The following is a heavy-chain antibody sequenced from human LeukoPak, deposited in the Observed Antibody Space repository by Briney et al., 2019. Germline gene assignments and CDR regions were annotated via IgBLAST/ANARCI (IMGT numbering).Heavy chain of an antibody. V-gene: IGHV4-39*07. Sequence: SETLSLTCIVSGGSISSSSYYWGWIRQPPGKGLEWIGSIYYGGTTYYNPSLKSRVTISVDTSKNQFSLKLSSVTAADTAVYYCARGSLRYFDAWEPFQHWGQGTLVTVSS. CDR2: IYYGGTT. CDR3: ARGSLRYFDAWEPFQH. J-gene: IGHJ1*01. CDR1: GGSISSSSYY. D-gene: IGHD3-9*01.